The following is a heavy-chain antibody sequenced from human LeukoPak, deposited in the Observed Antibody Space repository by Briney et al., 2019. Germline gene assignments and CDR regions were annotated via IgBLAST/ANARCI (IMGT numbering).Heavy chain of an antibody. CDR1: GFTFGDYV. J-gene: IGHJ4*02. CDR2: IRSQIYGGTP. V-gene: IGHV3-49*04. CDR3: TRDHTLYY. Sequence: SLRLSSTASGFTFGDYVMTWVRQAPGKGLEWVGFIRSQIYGGTPESAPSVKGRFTISRDDSEALAYLQMKSLKAEYSAVYYCTRDHTLYYWGQGTLVSVSS.